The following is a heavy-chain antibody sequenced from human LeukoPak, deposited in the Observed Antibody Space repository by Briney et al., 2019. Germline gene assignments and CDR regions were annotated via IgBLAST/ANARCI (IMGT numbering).Heavy chain of an antibody. D-gene: IGHD6-19*01. V-gene: IGHV3-33*01. CDR2: TWSDESQK. CDR1: GFTFSSHA. J-gene: IGHJ5*02. Sequence: GGSLRLSCAASGFTFSSHAMPWVRQAPGKGLEWVAVTWSDESQKYYTDSVKGRFTISRDNSKNTLYLQMNSLRVEDTAVYYCARGWAVAGNPNWFDPWGQGTLVTVSS. CDR3: ARGWAVAGNPNWFDP.